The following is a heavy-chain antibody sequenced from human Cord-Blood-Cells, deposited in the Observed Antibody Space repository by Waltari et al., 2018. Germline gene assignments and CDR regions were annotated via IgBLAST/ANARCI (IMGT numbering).Heavy chain of an antibody. D-gene: IGHD6-6*01. CDR1: GCSISSSSYY. J-gene: IGHJ3*02. CDR2: IYYSGST. Sequence: QLQLQESGPGLVKPSETLSLTCTVSGCSISSSSYYWGWIRQPPGKGLEWIGSIYYSGSTYYNPSLKSRVTISVDTSKNQFSLKLSSVTAADTAVYYCARGKYSSSWDDAFDIWGQGTMVTVSS. V-gene: IGHV4-39*01. CDR3: ARGKYSSSWDDAFDI.